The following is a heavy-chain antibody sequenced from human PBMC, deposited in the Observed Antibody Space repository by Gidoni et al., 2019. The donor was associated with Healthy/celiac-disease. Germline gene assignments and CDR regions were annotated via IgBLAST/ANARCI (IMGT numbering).Heavy chain of an antibody. J-gene: IGHJ2*01. D-gene: IGHD5-12*01. V-gene: IGHV4-59*01. Sequence: TNYNPSLKSRVTISVDTSKNQFSLKLSSVTAADTAVYYCARDSGYDYLGWYFDLWGRGTLVTVSS. CDR2: T. CDR3: ARDSGYDYLGWYFDL.